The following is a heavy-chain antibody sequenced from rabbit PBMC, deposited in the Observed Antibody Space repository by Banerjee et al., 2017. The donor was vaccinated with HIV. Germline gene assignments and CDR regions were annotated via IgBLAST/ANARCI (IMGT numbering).Heavy chain of an antibody. Sequence: QQQLEESGGGLVKPGGTLTLTCKASGIDFSSYYYMCWVRQAPGKGLELIACIYHGDGSTLYASWAKGRFTISKSTSLNTVDLKMTSLTAADTATYFCARDLAGVIGWNFNLWGPGTLVTVS. V-gene: IGHV1S43*01. CDR3: ARDLAGVIGWNFNL. CDR2: IYHGDGST. J-gene: IGHJ4*01. CDR1: GIDFSSYYY. D-gene: IGHD4-1*01.